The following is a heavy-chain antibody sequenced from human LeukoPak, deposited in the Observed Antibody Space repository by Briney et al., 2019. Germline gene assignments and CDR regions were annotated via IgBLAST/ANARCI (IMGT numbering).Heavy chain of an antibody. CDR2: ISSSSSYI. J-gene: IGHJ4*02. D-gene: IGHD3-10*01. CDR3: AREHYHGSGGYGY. Sequence: PGGSLRLSCAASGFTFRSYSINWFRQAPGKGLEWVSSISSSSSYIYYSDSVKGRFTISRDNAKNSLYLQMNSLRAEDTAVYYCAREHYHGSGGYGYWGQGTLVTVSS. V-gene: IGHV3-21*01. CDR1: GFTFRSYS.